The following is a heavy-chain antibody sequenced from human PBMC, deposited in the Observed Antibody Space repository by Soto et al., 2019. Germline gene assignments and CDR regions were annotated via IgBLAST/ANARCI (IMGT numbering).Heavy chain of an antibody. CDR3: AKTYYDFSSGYYFDY. CDR1: GFTFSSAV. Sequence: AGGSLRLSCAASGFTFSSAVMSWVRQAPGKGLEWVSSVTGNPGSTYYADSVKGRFTISRDNSKKTLSLQMNNLRAEDTAVYYCAKTYYDFSSGYYFDYWGQGALVTVSS. V-gene: IGHV3-23*01. D-gene: IGHD3-3*01. J-gene: IGHJ4*02. CDR2: VTGNPGST.